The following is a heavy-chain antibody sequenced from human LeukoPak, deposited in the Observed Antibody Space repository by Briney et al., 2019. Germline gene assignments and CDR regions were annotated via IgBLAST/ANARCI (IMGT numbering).Heavy chain of an antibody. CDR1: GGSISSGSYY. CDR2: IYGNGST. Sequence: SETLSLTCTVSGGSISSGSYYWSWFRQPAGKGLEWIGRIYGNGSTNYNPSLKSRVAMSIDTSKNQFSLKLSSVTAADTAVYYCARVSYYYGMDVWGQGTTVTVSS. CDR3: ARVSYYYGMDV. V-gene: IGHV4-61*10. J-gene: IGHJ6*02.